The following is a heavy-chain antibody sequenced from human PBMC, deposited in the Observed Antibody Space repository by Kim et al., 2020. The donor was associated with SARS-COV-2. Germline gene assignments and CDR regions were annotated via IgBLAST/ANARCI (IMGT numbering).Heavy chain of an antibody. J-gene: IGHJ6*04. D-gene: IGHD3-10*01. Sequence: YNADSGKGRFTIPRDNAKNSLYLKMNSLRAEDTAVYYGARGITMVRGADVWGKGTTVTVSS. CDR3: ARGITMVRGADV. V-gene: IGHV3-21*01.